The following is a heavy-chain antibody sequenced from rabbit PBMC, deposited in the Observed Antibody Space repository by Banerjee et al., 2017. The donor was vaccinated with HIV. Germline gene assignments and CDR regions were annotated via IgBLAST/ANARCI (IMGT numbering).Heavy chain of an antibody. CDR1: GFSFSSYY. CDR2: IYTGSSGST. CDR3: ARAWTTTNDYYHL. V-gene: IGHV1S40*01. J-gene: IGHJ4*01. D-gene: IGHD1-1*01. Sequence: QSLEESGGDLVKPGASLTLTCTASGFSFSSYYMSWVRQAPGKGLQWIGCIYTGSSGSTYYASWAKGRFTISKTSSTTVTLQMTSLTAADTATYFCARAWTTTNDYYHLWGPGTLVTVS.